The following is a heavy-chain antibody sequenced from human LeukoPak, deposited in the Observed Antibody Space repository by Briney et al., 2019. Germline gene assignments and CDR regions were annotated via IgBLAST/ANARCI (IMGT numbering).Heavy chain of an antibody. CDR1: GYSISSGYY. CDR2: IYHSGNT. Sequence: PSETLSLTCAVSGYSISSGYYWGWIRRPPGKGLEWIGSIYHSGNTYYNPSLKSRVTMSVDTSKNQFSLKLSSVTAADTAVYYCARRYGDYRYFDYWGQGTLVTVSS. V-gene: IGHV4-38-2*01. J-gene: IGHJ4*02. CDR3: ARRYGDYRYFDY. D-gene: IGHD4-17*01.